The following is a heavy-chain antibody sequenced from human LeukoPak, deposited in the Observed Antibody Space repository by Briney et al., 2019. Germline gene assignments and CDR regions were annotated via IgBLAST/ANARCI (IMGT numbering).Heavy chain of an antibody. Sequence: PGGSLRLSCAASGSTFTSYAMSWVRQAPKKGLEWVSVISASGGSTNYADSVKGRFTISRDNSKNTLYLQMNSLRAEDTAVYYCAKDYDSSPVFDYWGQGTLVTVSS. D-gene: IGHD3-22*01. CDR1: GSTFTSYA. V-gene: IGHV3-23*01. CDR3: AKDYDSSPVFDY. CDR2: ISASGGST. J-gene: IGHJ4*02.